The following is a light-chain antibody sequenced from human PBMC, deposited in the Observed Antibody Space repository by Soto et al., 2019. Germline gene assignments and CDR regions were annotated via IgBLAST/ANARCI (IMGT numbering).Light chain of an antibody. CDR2: RHT. CDR1: SSNIGAGYD. J-gene: IGLJ1*01. CDR3: QSCASSLSGSGV. V-gene: IGLV1-40*01. Sequence: QSALTQPPSVSGAPGQRFTISCTGSSSNIGAGYDVHWYQQRPGTAPKLLLSRHTNRPPGVHDRFCGSKSGTSASLAITALQGEDEAEYYWQSCASSLSGSGVFGTGPKVPVL.